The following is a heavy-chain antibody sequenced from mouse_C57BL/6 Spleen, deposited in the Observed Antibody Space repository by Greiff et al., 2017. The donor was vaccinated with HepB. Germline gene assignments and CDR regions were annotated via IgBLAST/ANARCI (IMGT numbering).Heavy chain of an antibody. V-gene: IGHV1-52*01. CDR1: GYTFTSYW. J-gene: IGHJ3*01. CDR3: ASGDSNPWFAY. CDR2: IDPSDSET. Sequence: QVQLQQPGAELVRPGSSVKLSCKASGYTFTSYWMHWVKQRPIQGLEWIGNIDPSDSETHYNQKFKDKATLTVDKSSSTAYMQLSSLTSEDSAVYYCASGDSNPWFAYWGQGTLVTVSA. D-gene: IGHD2-5*01.